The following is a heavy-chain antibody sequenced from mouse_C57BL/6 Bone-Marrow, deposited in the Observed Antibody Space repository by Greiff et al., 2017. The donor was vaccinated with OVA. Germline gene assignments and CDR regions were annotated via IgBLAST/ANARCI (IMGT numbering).Heavy chain of an antibody. CDR1: GYTFTSYW. J-gene: IGHJ1*03. CDR2: IHPNSGST. V-gene: IGHV1-64*01. CDR3: ARRLGLYWYFDV. D-gene: IGHD4-1*01. Sequence: QVQLQQPGAELVKPGASVKLSCKASGYTFTSYWMHWVKQRPGQGLEWIGMIHPNSGSTNYNEKFKSKATLTVDKSSSTAYMQLSSLTSEDSAVYYCARRLGLYWYFDVWGTGTTVTVSS.